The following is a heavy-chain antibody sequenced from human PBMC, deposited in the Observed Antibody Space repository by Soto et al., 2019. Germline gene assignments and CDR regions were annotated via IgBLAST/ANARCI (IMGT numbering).Heavy chain of an antibody. CDR3: AKDLWWYLH. Sequence: EVQLLESGGGLVQPGGSLRLSCAASGFTFSDYAMTWVRQAPGKGLEWVSGISGGGSGAYYADSVKGRFTISRANSKNTLFLQRDSLRAEDTAVYYCAKDLWWYLHWGQGTLVTVSS. V-gene: IGHV3-23*01. J-gene: IGHJ4*02. D-gene: IGHD2-15*01. CDR1: GFTFSDYA. CDR2: ISGGGSGA.